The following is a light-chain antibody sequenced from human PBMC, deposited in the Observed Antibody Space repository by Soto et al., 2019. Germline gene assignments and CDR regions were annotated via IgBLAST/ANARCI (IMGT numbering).Light chain of an antibody. V-gene: IGKV3-15*01. CDR2: AVS. CDR3: QQHNHWPS. CDR1: QSVSSN. J-gene: IGKJ2*01. Sequence: EIVMTQSPATLSVSRGERATLSCRASQSVSSNLAWFQQKPGQAPRLLLYAVSTRATGVPGRFSGSGSGTEFTLTISSLQSEDSAVYYCQQHNHWPSFGQGTKLEIK.